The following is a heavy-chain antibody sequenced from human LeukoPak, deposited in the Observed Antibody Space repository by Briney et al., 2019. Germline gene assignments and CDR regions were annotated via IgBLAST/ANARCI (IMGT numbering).Heavy chain of an antibody. CDR2: INHSGST. CDR3: ARGKCNRGYSYGNFDY. J-gene: IGHJ4*02. CDR1: GGSFSGYY. V-gene: IGHV4-34*01. Sequence: SETLSLTCAVYGGSFSGYYWSWIRQPPGKGLEWIGEINHSGSTNYNPSLKSRVTISVDTSKNQFSLKLSSVTAADTAVYYRARGKCNRGYSYGNFDYWGQGTLVTVSS. D-gene: IGHD5-18*01.